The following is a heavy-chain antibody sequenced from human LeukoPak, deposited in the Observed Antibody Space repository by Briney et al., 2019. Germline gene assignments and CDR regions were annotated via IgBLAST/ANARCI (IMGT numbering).Heavy chain of an antibody. CDR1: GGSISSYY. CDR3: ARPGLERGAFGGIIVIPGAFDI. CDR2: IYYSGST. D-gene: IGHD3-16*02. Sequence: PSETLSLTCTVSGGSISSYYWSWIRQPPGKGLEWIGYIYYSGSTNYNPSLKSRVTISVDTSKNQFSLKLSSVTAADTAVYYCARPGLERGAFGGIIVIPGAFDIWGQGTMVTVSS. J-gene: IGHJ3*02. V-gene: IGHV4-59*08.